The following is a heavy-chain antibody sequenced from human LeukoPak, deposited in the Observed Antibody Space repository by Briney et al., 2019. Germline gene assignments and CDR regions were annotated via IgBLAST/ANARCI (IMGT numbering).Heavy chain of an antibody. D-gene: IGHD2-21*01. V-gene: IGHV4-30-4*08. CDR3: ARETRTYGGGDCYWY. CDR2: IYYSGST. CDR1: GGSISSGDYY. Sequence: SQTLSLTCTVSGGSISSGDYYWSWIRQPPGKGLEWIGYIYYSGSTYSNPSLKSRVTISVDTSKNQFSLKLSSVTAADTAVYYCARETRTYGGGDCYWYWGQGTLVTVSS. J-gene: IGHJ4*02.